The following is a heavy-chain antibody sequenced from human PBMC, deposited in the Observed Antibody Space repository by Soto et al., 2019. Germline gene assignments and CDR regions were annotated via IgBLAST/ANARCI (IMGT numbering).Heavy chain of an antibody. J-gene: IGHJ6*02. D-gene: IGHD3-10*01. CDR2: ISYDGSNK. CDR3: ARDRPMVRDQNGVYYYYYGMDV. Sequence: PGGSLRLSCAASGFTFSSYAMHWVRQAPGKGLEWVAVISYDGSNKYYADSVKGRFTISRDNSKNTLYLQMSSLRAEDTAVYYCARDRPMVRDQNGVYYYYYGMDVWGQGTTVTVSS. CDR1: GFTFSSYA. V-gene: IGHV3-30-3*01.